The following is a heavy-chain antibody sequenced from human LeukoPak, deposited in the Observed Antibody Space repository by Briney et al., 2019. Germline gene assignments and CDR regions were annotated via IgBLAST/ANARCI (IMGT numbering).Heavy chain of an antibody. CDR1: GFTFDDYT. J-gene: IGHJ4*02. V-gene: IGHV3-9*01. Sequence: PGGSLRLSCAASGFTFDDYTMHWVRQAPGKGLEWVSGISWNSGSIGCVDSVKGRFTISRDNAKNSLYLQMNSLRAEDTALYYCARARFCSSTSCPTEFDYWGQGTLVTVSS. CDR3: ARARFCSSTSCPTEFDY. D-gene: IGHD2-2*01. CDR2: ISWNSGSI.